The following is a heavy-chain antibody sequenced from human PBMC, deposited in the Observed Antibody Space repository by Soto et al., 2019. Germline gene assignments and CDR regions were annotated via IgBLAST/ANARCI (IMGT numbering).Heavy chain of an antibody. CDR3: ARVAVEMATIHVFDY. Sequence: QVQLVESGGGVVQPGRSLRLSCAASGFTFSSYAMHWVRQAPGKGLERVAVISYDGSNKYYADSVKGRFTISRDNSKNTLYLQMNNLRAEETAVYYSARVAVEMATIHVFDYWGQGTLVTVSS. D-gene: IGHD5-12*01. CDR2: ISYDGSNK. J-gene: IGHJ4*02. CDR1: GFTFSSYA. V-gene: IGHV3-30-3*01.